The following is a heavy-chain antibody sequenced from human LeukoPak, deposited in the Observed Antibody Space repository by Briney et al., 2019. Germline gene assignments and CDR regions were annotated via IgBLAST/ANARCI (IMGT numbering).Heavy chain of an antibody. Sequence: GGSLRLSCAASGFTFSSYGMHWVRQAPGKGLEWVAVISYDGSNKYYADSVKGRFTISRDNSKNTLYLQMNSLRAEDTAVYYCAREVDCSSTSCYPAIYYYYGMDVWGQGTTVTVSS. V-gene: IGHV3-30*03. D-gene: IGHD2-2*01. CDR1: GFTFSSYG. CDR2: ISYDGSNK. J-gene: IGHJ6*02. CDR3: AREVDCSSTSCYPAIYYYYGMDV.